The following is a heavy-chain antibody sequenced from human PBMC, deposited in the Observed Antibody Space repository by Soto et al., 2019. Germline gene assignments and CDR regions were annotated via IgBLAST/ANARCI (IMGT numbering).Heavy chain of an antibody. CDR1: GFTFSGSA. V-gene: IGHV3-73*02. CDR3: ARGGGGYCSGGSCYHTTPYDY. D-gene: IGHD2-15*01. J-gene: IGHJ4*02. Sequence: EVQLVESGGGLVQPGGSLKLSCAASGFTFSGSAMHWVRQASGKGLEWVGRIRSKANSYATAYAASVKGRFTISRDDLKNTAYREMNSLKTEEAAVYYCARGGGGYCSGGSCYHTTPYDYWGQGTLVTVSS. CDR2: IRSKANSYAT.